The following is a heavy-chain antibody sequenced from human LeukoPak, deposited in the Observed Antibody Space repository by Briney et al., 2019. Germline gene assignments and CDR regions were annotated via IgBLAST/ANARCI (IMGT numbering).Heavy chain of an antibody. CDR2: IYSGGST. J-gene: IGHJ4*02. V-gene: IGHV3-66*01. D-gene: IGHD6-19*01. CDR1: GFTVSSNY. CDR3: ARDRRQWSYYFDY. Sequence: GGSLRLSCAASGFTVSSNYMSWVRQAPGKGLEWASVIYSGGSTYYADSVKGRFTISRDNSKNTLYLQMNSLRAEDTAVYYCARDRRQWSYYFDYWGQGTLVTVSS.